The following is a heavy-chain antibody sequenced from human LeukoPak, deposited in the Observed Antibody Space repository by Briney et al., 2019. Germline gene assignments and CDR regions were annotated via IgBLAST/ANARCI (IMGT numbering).Heavy chain of an antibody. CDR3: ARELVSLGTGYFDL. CDR1: GFTFRTYG. D-gene: IGHD7-27*01. V-gene: IGHV3-23*01. CDR2: ITGSSTWT. Sequence: GGSLRLSCEASGFTFRTYGMTWVRQAPGKGLEWVSGITGSSTWTYYADSVKGRFTISRGNSNNTLHLQMNSLRAEDTAIYYCARELVSLGTGYFDLWGRGTLVTVSS. J-gene: IGHJ2*01.